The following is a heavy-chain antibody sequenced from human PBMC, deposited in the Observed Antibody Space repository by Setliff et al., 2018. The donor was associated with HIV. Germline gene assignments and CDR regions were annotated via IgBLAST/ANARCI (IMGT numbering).Heavy chain of an antibody. CDR1: GFIFSDYW. CDR2: IKQDGSEE. Sequence: GGSLRLSCAASGFIFSDYWMTWVRQAPGKGLEWVANIKQDGSEEYYVDSVKGRFTISRDGARNSLYLQMNSLRDEDTAVYYCARGRGESRTNYFDYWGQGTLVTVSS. J-gene: IGHJ4*02. CDR3: ARGRGESRTNYFDY. V-gene: IGHV3-7*03.